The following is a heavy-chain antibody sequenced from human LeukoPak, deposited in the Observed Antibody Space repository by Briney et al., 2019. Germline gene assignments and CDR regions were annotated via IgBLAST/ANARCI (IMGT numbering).Heavy chain of an antibody. V-gene: IGHV1-2*04. CDR2: INPNSGGT. CDR3: ARDHEYSGSRRFDY. D-gene: IGHD5-12*01. J-gene: IGHJ4*02. CDR1: GYTFTGYY. Sequence: ASVKVSCKASGYTFTGYYMHWVRQAPGQGLEWMGWINPNSGGTNYAQKFQGWVTMTRDTSISTAYMELSRLRSDDTAVYYCARDHEYSGSRRFDYWGQGTLDTVSS.